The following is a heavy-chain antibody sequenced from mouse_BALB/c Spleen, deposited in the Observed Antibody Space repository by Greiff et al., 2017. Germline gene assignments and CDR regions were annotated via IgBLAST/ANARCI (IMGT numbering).Heavy chain of an antibody. V-gene: IGHV3-2*02. J-gene: IGHJ2*01. CDR3: ARAYYDYDEGFDY. CDR2: ISYSGST. D-gene: IGHD2-4*01. CDR1: GYSITSDYA. Sequence: EVQLQESGPGLVKPSQSLSLTCTVTGYSITSDYAWNWIRQFPGNKLEWLGYISYSGSTSYNPSLKSRISITRDTSKNQFFLQLNSVTTEDTATYYCARAYYDYDEGFDYWGQGTTLTVSS.